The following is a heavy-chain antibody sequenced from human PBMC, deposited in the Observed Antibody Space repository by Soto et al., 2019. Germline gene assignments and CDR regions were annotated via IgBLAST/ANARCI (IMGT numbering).Heavy chain of an antibody. Sequence: SETLSLTCTVSGGSISSSSYYWGWIRQPPGKGLEWIGSIYYSGSTYYNPSLKSRVTISVDTSKNQFSLKLSSVTAADTAVYYCARTNDYYDSSGYSKPFDYWGQGTLVTVSS. D-gene: IGHD3-22*01. CDR3: ARTNDYYDSSGYSKPFDY. J-gene: IGHJ4*02. CDR1: GGSISSSSYY. CDR2: IYYSGST. V-gene: IGHV4-39*01.